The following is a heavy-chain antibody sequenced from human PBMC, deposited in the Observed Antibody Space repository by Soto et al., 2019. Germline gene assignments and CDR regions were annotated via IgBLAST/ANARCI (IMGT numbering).Heavy chain of an antibody. CDR3: AKDRVGGTFYTPLGF. CDR1: GFNFDNYG. Sequence: QVQLVESGGGVVQPGGSLRLSCQASGFNFDNYGMHRVRQAPGKGLEWVAVITYDGSFQYYADSVKGRFTISRDNSKNTLFLHLNTLKPEDTAVYHCAKDRVGGTFYTPLGFWGQGTLVTVSS. D-gene: IGHD1-7*01. CDR2: ITYDGSFQ. J-gene: IGHJ4*02. V-gene: IGHV3-30*18.